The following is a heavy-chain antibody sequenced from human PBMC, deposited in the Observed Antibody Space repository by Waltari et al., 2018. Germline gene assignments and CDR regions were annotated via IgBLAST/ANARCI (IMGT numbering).Heavy chain of an antibody. D-gene: IGHD4-17*01. CDR2: VSPHNGDT. V-gene: IGHV1-18*04. J-gene: IGHJ4*02. CDR3: ARGAPYGDYLPCDY. Sequence: QVQLVQSGAEVEKPGASVKVSCKAIGYTFTRYGISWVRQAPGQGLEWMGWVSPHNGDTDYAQKFQGRVTMATDTFMSTAYMEWRSLRPDDTAVYYCARGAPYGDYLPCDYWGQGTLVTVSS. CDR1: GYTFTRYG.